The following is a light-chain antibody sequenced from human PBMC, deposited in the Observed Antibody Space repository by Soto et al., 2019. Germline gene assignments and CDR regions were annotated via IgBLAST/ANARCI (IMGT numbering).Light chain of an antibody. CDR1: QSVSSY. Sequence: EIVLTQSPATLSLSPGERATLSFRASQSVSSYLAWYQQKPGQAPRLLIYDTSNRATGVPARFSGSGSGTDFTLTISSLEPEDCAIYYCQQRQYWPPITFGQGTRLEI. V-gene: IGKV3-11*01. CDR3: QQRQYWPPIT. J-gene: IGKJ5*01. CDR2: DTS.